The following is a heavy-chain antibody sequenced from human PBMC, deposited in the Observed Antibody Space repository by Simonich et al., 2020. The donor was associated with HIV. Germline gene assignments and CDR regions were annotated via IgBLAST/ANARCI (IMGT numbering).Heavy chain of an antibody. Sequence: VQLLESGGGLVQPGGALRLSCAASGFTFSSYGMHWVRHAPGKGVEWVEVIGDDGDKKSYADSVKGRFTISRETSKNTRFLQMNSLRAEDTAVYYCARGGWELHGGAFDIWGQGTMVVVSS. V-gene: IGHV3-33*01. CDR2: IGDDGDKK. D-gene: IGHD1-26*01. J-gene: IGHJ3*02. CDR3: ARGGWELHGGAFDI. CDR1: GFTFSSYG.